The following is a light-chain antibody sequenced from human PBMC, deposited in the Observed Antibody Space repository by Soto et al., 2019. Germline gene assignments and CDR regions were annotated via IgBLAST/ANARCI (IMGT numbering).Light chain of an antibody. CDR3: SSYAGSNNPLFV. CDR1: SSDVGGFNY. Sequence: QSALTQPPSASGSPGQSITISCTGTSSDVGGFNYVSWHKQHPCKAPKVIIYEITKRPSGVPDRFSGSKSANTASLTVSGLQAEDEADYYCSSYAGSNNPLFVFGTGTKVTVL. CDR2: EIT. J-gene: IGLJ1*01. V-gene: IGLV2-8*01.